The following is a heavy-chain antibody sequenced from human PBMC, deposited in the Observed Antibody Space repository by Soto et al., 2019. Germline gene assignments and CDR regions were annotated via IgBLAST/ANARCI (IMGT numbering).Heavy chain of an antibody. Sequence: GGSLRLSCAASGFTFSSYAMTWVRQAPGKGLEWVSVISGGGGSTYYADSVKGRFTISRDNSKNTLYLQMNSLRAEDTAVYYCAKEITIFGVVPAAFDYWGQGTLVTVSS. J-gene: IGHJ4*02. V-gene: IGHV3-23*01. CDR2: ISGGGGST. CDR1: GFTFSSYA. CDR3: AKEITIFGVVPAAFDY. D-gene: IGHD3-3*01.